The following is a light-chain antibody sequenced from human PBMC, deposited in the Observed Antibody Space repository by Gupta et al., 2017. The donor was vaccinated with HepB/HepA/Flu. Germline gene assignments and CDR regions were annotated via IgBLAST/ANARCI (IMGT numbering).Light chain of an antibody. CDR3: ASRDDSRSGWV. V-gene: IGLV1-47*01. J-gene: IGLJ3*02. CDR2: RNN. CDR1: NSNIGNNY. Sequence: QSVLTQPPSASGTPGQNVTISCSGSNSNIGNNYVYCYQQLSGAAPKLLIHRNNPSCSAVPDRVSGSKYATSASITTIGLLAEDEADYYYASRDDSRSGWVFGGGTKLTVL.